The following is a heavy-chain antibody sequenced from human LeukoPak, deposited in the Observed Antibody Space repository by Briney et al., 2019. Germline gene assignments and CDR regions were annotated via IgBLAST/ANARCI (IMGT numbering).Heavy chain of an antibody. D-gene: IGHD3-10*01. J-gene: IGHJ4*02. CDR1: GFIFTNYF. CDR2: IKHDGSEK. Sequence: GGSLRLSCAASGFIFTNYFMSWVRQAPGKGLEWVASIKHDGSEKYYVDSVRGRFTISRDNTMNSLYLQMNSLRAEDTAVYYCARGPGALLHWGQGILVTVSS. V-gene: IGHV3-7*01. CDR3: ARGPGALLH.